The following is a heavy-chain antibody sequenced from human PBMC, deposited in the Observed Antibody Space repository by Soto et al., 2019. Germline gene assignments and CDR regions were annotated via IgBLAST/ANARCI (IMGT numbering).Heavy chain of an antibody. J-gene: IGHJ4*02. D-gene: IGHD3-22*01. Sequence: QVQLVQSGAEVKKPGSSVKVSCKASGGTFSSYTISWVRQAPGQGLEWMGRIIPILGIANYAQKFQGRVTITADKSTSPAYMELSSLRSEDTAVYYCAREDYYDSSGYDYWGQGTLVTVSS. CDR3: AREDYYDSSGYDY. V-gene: IGHV1-69*02. CDR2: IIPILGIA. CDR1: GGTFSSYT.